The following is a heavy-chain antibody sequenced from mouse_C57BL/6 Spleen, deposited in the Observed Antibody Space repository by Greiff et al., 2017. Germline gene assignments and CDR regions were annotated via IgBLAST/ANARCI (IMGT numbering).Heavy chain of an antibody. V-gene: IGHV1-80*01. D-gene: IGHD1-1*01. CDR2: IYPGDGDT. J-gene: IGHJ1*03. CDR3: ARWGYGSRPYWYFDG. Sequence: VKLMESGAELVKPGASVKISCKASGYAFSSSWLNWVKQRPGKGLEWIGQIYPGDGDTHYNGKFKGKATLTADKSSSTAYMQLSSLTSDDSAVYFCARWGYGSRPYWYFDGWGTGTTVTASS. CDR1: GYAFSSSW.